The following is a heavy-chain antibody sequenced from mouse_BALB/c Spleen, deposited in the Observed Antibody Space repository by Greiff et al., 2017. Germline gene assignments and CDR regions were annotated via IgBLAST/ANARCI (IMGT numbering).Heavy chain of an antibody. D-gene: IGHD1-1*01. CDR1: GFTFSSYA. CDR3: ARKDYYGSSYGFAY. Sequence: EVKLVESGGGLVKPGGSLKLSCAASGFTFSSYAMSWVRQSPEKRLEWVAEISSGGSYTYYPDTVTGRFTISRDNAKNTLYLAMSSLRSEDTAMYYSARKDYYGSSYGFAYWGQGTLVTVSA. J-gene: IGHJ3*01. V-gene: IGHV5-9-4*01. CDR2: ISSGGSYT.